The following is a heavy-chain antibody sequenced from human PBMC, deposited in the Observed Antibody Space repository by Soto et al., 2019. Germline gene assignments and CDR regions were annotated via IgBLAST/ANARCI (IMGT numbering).Heavy chain of an antibody. J-gene: IGHJ3*02. CDR1: GGSISSGGYY. D-gene: IGHD3-3*01. Sequence: QVQLQESGPGLVKPSQTLSLTCTVSGGSISSGGYYWSWIRQHPGKGLEWIGYIYYSGSTYYNPSLKSRVTISVDTSKNQFSRKLGSVTSADTAVYFCARDFWSGRGGGAFDIWGQGTMVTVSS. CDR2: IYYSGST. V-gene: IGHV4-31*03. CDR3: ARDFWSGRGGGAFDI.